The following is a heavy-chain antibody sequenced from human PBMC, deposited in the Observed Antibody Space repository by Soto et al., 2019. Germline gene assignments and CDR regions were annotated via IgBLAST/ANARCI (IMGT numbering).Heavy chain of an antibody. J-gene: IGHJ6*02. D-gene: IGHD2-15*01. Sequence: QVQLVQSGAEVKKPGSSVKVSCKASGGTFSSYTISWVRQAPGQGLEWMGRIIPILGIANYAQKFQGRVTITADKSTSTAYLELSSRRSEDTAVYYCARAPIDGGNLPYGMDVLGQGTTVTFSS. V-gene: IGHV1-69*02. CDR2: IIPILGIA. CDR1: GGTFSSYT. CDR3: ARAPIDGGNLPYGMDV.